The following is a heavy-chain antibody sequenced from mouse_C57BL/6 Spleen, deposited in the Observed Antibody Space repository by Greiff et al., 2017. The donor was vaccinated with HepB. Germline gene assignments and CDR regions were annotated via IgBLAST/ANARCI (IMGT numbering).Heavy chain of an antibody. CDR3: ARGGTTSGWYFDV. J-gene: IGHJ1*03. D-gene: IGHD1-1*01. Sequence: QVQLQQPGAELVMPGASVKLSCKASGYTFTSYWMHWVKQRPGQGLEWIGAIDPSDSYTNYNQKFKGKSTLTVDKSSSTAYMQLSSLTSEDSAVYYCARGGTTSGWYFDVWGTGTTVTVSS. V-gene: IGHV1-69*01. CDR1: GYTFTSYW. CDR2: IDPSDSYT.